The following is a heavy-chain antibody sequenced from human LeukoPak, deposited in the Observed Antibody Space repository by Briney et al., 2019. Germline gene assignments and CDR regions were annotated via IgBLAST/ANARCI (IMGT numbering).Heavy chain of an antibody. CDR3: ARDYKYAFDN. CDR1: GFKFNDAW. CDR2: ISSSSSYI. Sequence: GGSLRLSCEASGFKFNDAWMNWVRQAPGKGLEWVSSISSSSSYIYYADSVKGRFTISRDNAKNSLYLQMNSLRAEDTAVYYCARDYKYAFDNWGQGTLVTVSS. J-gene: IGHJ4*02. V-gene: IGHV3-21*01. D-gene: IGHD5-24*01.